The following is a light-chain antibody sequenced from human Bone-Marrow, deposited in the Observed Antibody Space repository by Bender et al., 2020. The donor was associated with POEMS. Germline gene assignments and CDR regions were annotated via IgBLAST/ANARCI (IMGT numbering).Light chain of an antibody. V-gene: IGLV2-23*02. CDR2: DVT. CDR1: SSDIGIYNL. J-gene: IGLJ2*01. CDR3: CSYAGSGAFL. Sequence: QSALTQPPSASGSPGQSVTISCTGTSSDIGIYNLVSWYQQLPGKAPKLLIYDVTRRPSGVSNRFSGSKSGNTASLTISGLQAEDEANYYCCSYAGSGAFLFGGGTALTVL.